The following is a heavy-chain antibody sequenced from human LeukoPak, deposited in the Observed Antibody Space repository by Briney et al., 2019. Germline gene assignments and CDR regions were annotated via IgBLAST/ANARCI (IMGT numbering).Heavy chain of an antibody. J-gene: IGHJ4*02. D-gene: IGHD1-1*01. CDR2: LRGDGST. V-gene: IGHV3-23*01. CDR1: GFTFSSYA. Sequence: GSLRLSCAASGFTFSSYAMSWVRQAPARGLEWVSSLRGDGSTFYAGSVKGRFTLSRDESRNTVYFQLNSLRVEDTAVYAKASWVSNGDAVLWGQGTLVSVFS. CDR3: ASWVSNGDAVL.